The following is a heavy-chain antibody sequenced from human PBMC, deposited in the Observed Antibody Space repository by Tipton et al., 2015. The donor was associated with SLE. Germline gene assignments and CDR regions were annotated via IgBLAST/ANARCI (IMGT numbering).Heavy chain of an antibody. V-gene: IGHV5-51*03. J-gene: IGHJ3*01. CDR2: IYPGDSDT. Sequence: VQLVQSGAEVKKPGESLKISCRISGYTFTSYSISWVRQMPGKGLEWMGIIYPGDSDTIYSPPFEGQVTISDDKSSNSAYLQLTSLKASDTAIYYCARRLGSAFDVWGQGTMVTVSS. CDR1: GYTFTSYS. CDR3: ARRLGSAFDV.